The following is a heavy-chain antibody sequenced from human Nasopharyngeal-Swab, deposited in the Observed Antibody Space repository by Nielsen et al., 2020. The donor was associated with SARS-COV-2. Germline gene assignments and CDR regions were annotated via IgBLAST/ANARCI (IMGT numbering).Heavy chain of an antibody. CDR3: ARGSSDWNGIDY. Sequence: GGSLRLSCAASGYTFSSYWMHWVRQAPGKGLVWVSRIDNYGSITDYADSVKGRFTISRDNAKNTLYLQMNSLRVEDTAIYYCARGSSDWNGIDYWGQGTLVTVSS. CDR1: GYTFSSYW. D-gene: IGHD6-19*01. V-gene: IGHV3-74*01. J-gene: IGHJ4*02. CDR2: IDNYGSIT.